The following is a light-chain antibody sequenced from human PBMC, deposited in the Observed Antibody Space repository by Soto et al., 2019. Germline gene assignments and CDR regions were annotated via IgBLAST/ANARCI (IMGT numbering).Light chain of an antibody. V-gene: IGKV1-5*01. Sequence: DIQMTQSPSTLSASVGDRVTITCRASHSISSWLAWYQQKPGKAPKLLIYDASSLESGVPSRFSGSGSGTEFPLTISSRQPDDFATYYCQQYNSYSLTFGPGTKVDIK. CDR2: DAS. J-gene: IGKJ3*01. CDR1: HSISSW. CDR3: QQYNSYSLT.